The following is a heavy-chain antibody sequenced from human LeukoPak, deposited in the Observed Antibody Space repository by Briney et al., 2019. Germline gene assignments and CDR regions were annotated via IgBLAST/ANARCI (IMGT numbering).Heavy chain of an antibody. CDR2: INPSGGST. D-gene: IGHD2-2*01. CDR3: ASAIVVVPAAQEAFDI. V-gene: IGHV1-46*01. Sequence: ASVKVSCKASGYTFTSYYMHWVRQAPGQGLEWMGIINPSGGSTSYAQKFQGRVTMTRDMSTSTVYMELSSLRSEDTAVYYCASAIVVVPAAQEAFDIWGQGTMVTVSS. J-gene: IGHJ3*02. CDR1: GYTFTSYY.